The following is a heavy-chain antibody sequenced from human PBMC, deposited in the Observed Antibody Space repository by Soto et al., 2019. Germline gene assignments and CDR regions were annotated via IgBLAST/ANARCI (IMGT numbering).Heavy chain of an antibody. V-gene: IGHV3-23*01. J-gene: IGHJ6*02. CDR3: AKDLQLGGRCYYGMDV. Sequence: SLRLSCAASGFTFSSYAMSWVRQAPGKGLEWVSAISGSGGSTYYADSVKGRFTISRDNSKTTLYLQMNSLRAEDTAVYYCAKDLQLGGRCYYGMDVWGQGTTVTVSS. D-gene: IGHD5-18*01. CDR2: ISGSGGST. CDR1: GFTFSSYA.